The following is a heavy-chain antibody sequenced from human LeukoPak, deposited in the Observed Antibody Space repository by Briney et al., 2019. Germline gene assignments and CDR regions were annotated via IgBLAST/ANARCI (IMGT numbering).Heavy chain of an antibody. CDR1: GYSFNTYW. Sequence: GESLKISCKCSGYSFNTYWIAWVRQMPGKGLEWMGIIYPGDSDTRYSPSFQGQVTISADESISTAYLHRSSLKASDTAMYYCARQADYNVLTGYFKGHLDYWGQGTLVTVSS. D-gene: IGHD3-9*01. CDR3: ARQADYNVLTGYFKGHLDY. V-gene: IGHV5-51*01. CDR2: IYPGDSDT. J-gene: IGHJ4*02.